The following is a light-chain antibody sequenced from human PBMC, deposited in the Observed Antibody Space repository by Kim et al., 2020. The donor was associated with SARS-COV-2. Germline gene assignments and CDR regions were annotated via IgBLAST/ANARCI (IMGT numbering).Light chain of an antibody. CDR1: QDISNY. CDR3: QQYDNSLT. CDR2: DAS. J-gene: IGKJ4*01. Sequence: DIQMTQPPSSLSASVGDRVTITCQASQDISNYLNWYQQKPGKAPKLLIYDASNLETGVPSRFSGSGSGTDFTFTISSLQPEDIATYYCQQYDNSLTFGGGTKLEI. V-gene: IGKV1-33*01.